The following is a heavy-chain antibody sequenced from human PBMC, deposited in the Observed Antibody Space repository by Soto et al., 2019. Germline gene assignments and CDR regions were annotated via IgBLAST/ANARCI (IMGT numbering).Heavy chain of an antibody. D-gene: IGHD2-21*01. V-gene: IGHV3-66*01. CDR2: IYTGGST. CDR1: GFTVSGNY. J-gene: IGHJ5*02. Sequence: EVQLVESGGGLVQPGGSLRLSCAASGFTVSGNYMSWVRQAPGKGLEWISVIYTGGSTYYADSVTGRCTISRDNSKNMVYLQMNNLRVEDTAFYYCARAGIVASWGNWFDTWGQGTLVTVSS. CDR3: ARAGIVASWGNWFDT.